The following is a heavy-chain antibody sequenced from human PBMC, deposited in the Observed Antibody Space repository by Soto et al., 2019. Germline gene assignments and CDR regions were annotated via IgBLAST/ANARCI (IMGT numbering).Heavy chain of an antibody. CDR3: ARDMDYYYGSGTGNGHGV. CDR1: GYTXTAYX. D-gene: IGHD3-10*01. V-gene: IGHV1-2*02. CDR2: INVNSGDI. J-gene: IGHJ6*02. Sequence: QVQXVQSGAEVXXPGASVXVSCKXXGYTXTAYXVQXXXXXXXXXXXXXGXINVNSGDIKYAQAFQGRVTLTRDTSISTVYMELTRLTPDDTAVYYCARDMDYYYGSGTGNGHGVWGQGTTVTV.